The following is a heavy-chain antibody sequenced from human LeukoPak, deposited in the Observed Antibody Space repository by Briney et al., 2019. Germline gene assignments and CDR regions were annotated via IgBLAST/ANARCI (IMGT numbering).Heavy chain of an antibody. J-gene: IGHJ4*02. Sequence: SETLSLTCTVSGGSISGSSYYWGWVRQPPGKGLEWIGSILYIGTTYYNPSLKSRLTISVDTSKNQFSLRLNSVTAADTAVYYCARQYSSGWDIFDYWGQGTLVTVSS. CDR3: ARQYSSGWDIFDY. D-gene: IGHD6-19*01. CDR2: ILYIGTT. CDR1: GGSISGSSYY. V-gene: IGHV4-39*01.